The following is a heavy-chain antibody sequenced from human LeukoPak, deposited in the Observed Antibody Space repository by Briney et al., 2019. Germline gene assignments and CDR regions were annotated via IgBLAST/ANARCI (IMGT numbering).Heavy chain of an antibody. J-gene: IGHJ4*02. Sequence: SETLSVTCTLSVGSISSYYWSWIRQPPAKGLEWIGYIYYSGSTNYNPPLKSRFTISVETSKNEFALKLRSVTAGETAVYYCARVTGYRIEDYFDYWGQGTLVTVSS. CDR2: IYYSGST. CDR3: ARVTGYRIEDYFDY. CDR1: VGSISSYY. V-gene: IGHV4-59*01. D-gene: IGHD6-13*01.